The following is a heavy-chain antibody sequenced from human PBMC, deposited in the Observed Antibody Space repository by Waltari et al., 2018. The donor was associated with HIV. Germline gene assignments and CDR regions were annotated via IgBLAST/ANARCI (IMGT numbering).Heavy chain of an antibody. Sequence: EVQLLESGGELVQPGGSLRLSCAASGFTFNSYAMNWVRQAPGKGLEWVSVIRGIGGSTKYADSVRGRFTVSRDNARNTLYLQMNSLRAEDTAVYFCAKDPDYEDNPPGGMDVWGHGTTVTV. D-gene: IGHD4-17*01. CDR2: IRGIGGST. CDR1: GFTFNSYA. CDR3: AKDPDYEDNPPGGMDV. J-gene: IGHJ6*02. V-gene: IGHV3-23*01.